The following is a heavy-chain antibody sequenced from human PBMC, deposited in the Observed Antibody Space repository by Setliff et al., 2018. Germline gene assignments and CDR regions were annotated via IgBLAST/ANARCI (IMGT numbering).Heavy chain of an antibody. V-gene: IGHV4-39*07. Sequence: PSETLSLTCTVSGGSISSSYYYWGWIRQPPGKGLEWIGSFDYSGSTYYNPSLKSRVTISVDTSKNQFSLKLNSVTAADTAVYYCATPVYGGNSWSFDYWGQGTLVTVSS. CDR3: ATPVYGGNSWSFDY. CDR2: FDYSGST. D-gene: IGHD4-17*01. J-gene: IGHJ4*02. CDR1: GGSISSSYYY.